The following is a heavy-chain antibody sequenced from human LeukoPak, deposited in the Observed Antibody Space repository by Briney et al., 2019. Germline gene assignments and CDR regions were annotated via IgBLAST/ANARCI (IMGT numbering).Heavy chain of an antibody. CDR1: GGSISSYY. CDR2: IYYSGST. CDR3: ARVYYDFWSGYRKYYFDY. V-gene: IGHV4-59*01. Sequence: SETLSLTCTVSGGSISSYYWSWIRQPPGKGLEGIGYIYYSGSTNYNPSLKSRVTIPVDTSKNQFSLKLSSVTAADTAVYYCARVYYDFWSGYRKYYFDYWGQGTLVTVSS. J-gene: IGHJ4*02. D-gene: IGHD3-3*01.